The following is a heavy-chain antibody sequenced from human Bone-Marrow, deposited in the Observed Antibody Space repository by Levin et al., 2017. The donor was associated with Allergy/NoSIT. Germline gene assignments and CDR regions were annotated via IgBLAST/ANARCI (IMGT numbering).Heavy chain of an antibody. Sequence: PSETLSLTCTVSGGSISSGGYYWSWIRQHPGKGLEWIGYIYYSGSTYYNPSLKSRVTISVDTSKNQFSLKLSSVTAADTAVYYCARVSVFGVVISGTAGELFDYWGQGTLVTVSS. J-gene: IGHJ4*02. CDR3: ARVSVFGVVISGTAGELFDY. V-gene: IGHV4-31*03. CDR2: IYYSGST. D-gene: IGHD3-3*01. CDR1: GGSISSGGYY.